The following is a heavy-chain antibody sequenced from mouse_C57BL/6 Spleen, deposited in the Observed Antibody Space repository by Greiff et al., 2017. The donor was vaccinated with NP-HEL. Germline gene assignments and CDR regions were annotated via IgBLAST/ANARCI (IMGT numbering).Heavy chain of an antibody. Sequence: QVQLQQSGAELVRPGASVKLSCKASGYTFTDYYINWVNQRPGQGLEWIARIYPGRGNTYYTEKFKGKATLTAEKSSSTAYMQLSSLTSEDSAIYFCARGNYDYDDAMDYWGQGTSVTVSS. CDR1: GYTFTDYY. V-gene: IGHV1-76*01. CDR2: IYPGRGNT. CDR3: ARGNYDYDDAMDY. D-gene: IGHD2-4*01. J-gene: IGHJ4*01.